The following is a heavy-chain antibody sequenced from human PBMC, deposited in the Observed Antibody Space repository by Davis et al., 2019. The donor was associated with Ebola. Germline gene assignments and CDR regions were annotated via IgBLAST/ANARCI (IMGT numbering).Heavy chain of an antibody. V-gene: IGHV4-38-2*02. CDR2: IYYSGST. D-gene: IGHD3-16*01. Sequence: PSETLSLTCAVSGYSISSGYYWGWIRQPPGEGLEWIGSIYYSGSTYYTPSLKSRVTISVDTSKNQFSLKLSSVTAADTAVYYCARDGGGAPYYYYYYYMDVWGKGTTVTVSS. CDR1: GYSISSGYY. J-gene: IGHJ6*03. CDR3: ARDGGGAPYYYYYYYMDV.